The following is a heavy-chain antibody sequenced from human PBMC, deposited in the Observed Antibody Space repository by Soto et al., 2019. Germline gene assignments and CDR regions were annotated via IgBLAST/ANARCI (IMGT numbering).Heavy chain of an antibody. CDR3: ARGGWGYSSGWYSSDI. CDR1: GYTFTVYY. V-gene: IGHV1-2*04. CDR2: INPNSGGT. J-gene: IGHJ3*02. D-gene: IGHD6-19*01. Sequence: EASVKVSCKASGYTFTVYYMHWVRQAPGQGLEWMGWINPNSGGTNYAQKFQGWVTMTRDTSISTAYMELSRLGSDDTAVYYCARGGWGYSSGWYSSDIWGQGTMVTVSS.